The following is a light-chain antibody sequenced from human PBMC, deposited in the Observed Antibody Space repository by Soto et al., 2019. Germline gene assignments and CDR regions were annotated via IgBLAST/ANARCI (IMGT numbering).Light chain of an antibody. V-gene: IGLV2-14*01. J-gene: IGLJ1*01. CDR2: EVN. Sequence: QSVLTQPASVSGSPGQSITISCTEITSDVGGFHYVSWYQQHPGKAPKLLIYEVNNRPSGVSHCFSGSKAGNTASLTISGRRPDDEADYYCSSYTSSSTLSVCGSGTKVT. CDR3: SSYTSSSTLSV. CDR1: TSDVGGFHY.